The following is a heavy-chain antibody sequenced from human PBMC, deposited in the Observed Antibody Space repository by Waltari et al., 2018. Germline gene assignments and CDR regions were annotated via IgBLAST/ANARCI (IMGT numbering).Heavy chain of an antibody. CDR1: GYTLTELS. CDR3: ATTISGSGWSNGAGYYYGMDV. J-gene: IGHJ6*02. D-gene: IGHD6-19*01. V-gene: IGHV1-24*01. CDR2: FDPEDGET. Sequence: QVQLVQSGAEVKKPGASVKVSCKVSGYTLTELSMHWVRQAPGKGLEWMGGFDPEDGETIYAQKFQGRVTMTEDTSTDTAYMELSSLRSEDTAVYYCATTISGSGWSNGAGYYYGMDVWGQGTTVTVSS.